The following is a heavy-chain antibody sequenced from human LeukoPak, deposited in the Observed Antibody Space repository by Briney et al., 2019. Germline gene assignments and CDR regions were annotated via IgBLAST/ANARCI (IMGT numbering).Heavy chain of an antibody. Sequence: GGSLRLSCAASGFTVSGNYMSWVRQAPGKGLEWVSLIYSGAGTYYADSVKGRFTISRDNSKNTLYLQMNSVRAEDTAVYYCARGYSNGWFFFDYWGQGTLVTVSS. D-gene: IGHD6-19*01. CDR1: GFTVSGNY. J-gene: IGHJ4*02. CDR3: ARGYSNGWFFFDY. V-gene: IGHV3-53*01. CDR2: IYSGAGT.